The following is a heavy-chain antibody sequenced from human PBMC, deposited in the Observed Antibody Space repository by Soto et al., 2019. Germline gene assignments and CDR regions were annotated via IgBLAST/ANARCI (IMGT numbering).Heavy chain of an antibody. D-gene: IGHD2-2*01. V-gene: IGHV3-43*01. Sequence: EVQLVESGGVVVQPGGSLRLSCAASGFTFDDYTMHWVRQAPGKGLEWVSLISWDGGSTYYADSVKGRFTISRDNSKNSLYLQMNSLRTEDTALYYCAKDIVKYQLLATGMDVWGQGTTVTVSS. J-gene: IGHJ6*02. CDR3: AKDIVKYQLLATGMDV. CDR1: GFTFDDYT. CDR2: ISWDGGST.